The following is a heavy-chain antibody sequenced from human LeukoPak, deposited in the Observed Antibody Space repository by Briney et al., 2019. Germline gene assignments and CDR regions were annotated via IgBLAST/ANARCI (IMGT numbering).Heavy chain of an antibody. D-gene: IGHD1-26*01. Sequence: GGSLRLSCAASGFTFSVYTMNWVRQAPGKGLEWVSSISSSSSYIYYADSVKGRFTISRDNAKNSLYLQMNSLRAEDTAVYYCARVNSGSYSVWGQGTLVTVSS. CDR1: GFTFSVYT. V-gene: IGHV3-21*01. CDR2: ISSSSSYI. J-gene: IGHJ4*02. CDR3: ARVNSGSYSV.